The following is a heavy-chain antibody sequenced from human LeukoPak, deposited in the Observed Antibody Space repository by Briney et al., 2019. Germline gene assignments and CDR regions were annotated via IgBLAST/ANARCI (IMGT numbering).Heavy chain of an antibody. J-gene: IGHJ4*02. V-gene: IGHV3-21*01. CDR1: GFTFSTYS. D-gene: IGHD6-19*01. CDR3: AREGSSFDY. CDR2: ISITSRFM. Sequence: PGGSLRLSCAASGFTFSTYSMNWVRQAPGKWLEWVSYISITSRFMYYADSVKGRFIISRDNANNSLYLQMNSLRAEDTAVYYCAREGSSFDYWGQGNLVTVS.